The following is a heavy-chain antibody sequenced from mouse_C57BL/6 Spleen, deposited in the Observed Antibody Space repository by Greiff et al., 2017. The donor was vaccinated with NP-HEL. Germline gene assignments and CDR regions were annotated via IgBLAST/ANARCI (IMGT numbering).Heavy chain of an antibody. Sequence: VQLQQSGAELVKPGASVKLSCKASGYTFTEYTIHWVKQRSGQGLEWIGWFYPGSGSIKYNEKFKDKATLTADKSSSTAYMELRSLTSEDSAVYFCAREGGQLRPNYYAMDYWGQGTSVTVSS. J-gene: IGHJ4*01. V-gene: IGHV1-62-2*01. D-gene: IGHD3-2*02. CDR2: FYPGSGSI. CDR3: AREGGQLRPNYYAMDY. CDR1: GYTFTEYT.